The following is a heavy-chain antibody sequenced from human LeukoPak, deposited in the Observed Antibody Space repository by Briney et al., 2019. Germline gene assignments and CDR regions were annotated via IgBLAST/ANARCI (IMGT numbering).Heavy chain of an antibody. J-gene: IGHJ4*02. CDR2: IKQDGSEK. Sequence: GGSLRLSCAASGFTFSSYWMSWVRQAPGKGLEWVANIKQDGSEKYYVDSVKGRFTISRDNAKNSLYLQVNSLRAEDTAVYYCASAMATIRALINWGQGTLVTVSS. CDR3: ASAMATIRALIN. V-gene: IGHV3-7*01. D-gene: IGHD5-12*01. CDR1: GFTFSSYW.